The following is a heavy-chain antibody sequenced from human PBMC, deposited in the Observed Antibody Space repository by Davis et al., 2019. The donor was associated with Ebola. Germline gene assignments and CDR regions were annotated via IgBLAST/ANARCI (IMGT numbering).Heavy chain of an antibody. CDR3: ARDPLSVAANSFGMGV. D-gene: IGHD2-15*01. Sequence: ASVKVSCKASGYTFTGYYMHWVRQAPGQGLEWMGWINPNSGGTNYAQKFQGWVTMTRDTSISTAYMELSRLRSDDTAVYYCARDPLSVAANSFGMGVWGQGTTVTVSS. CDR2: INPNSGGT. J-gene: IGHJ6*02. CDR1: GYTFTGYY. V-gene: IGHV1-2*04.